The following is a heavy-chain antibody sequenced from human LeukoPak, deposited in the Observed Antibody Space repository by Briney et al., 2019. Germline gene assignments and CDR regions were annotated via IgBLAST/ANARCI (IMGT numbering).Heavy chain of an antibody. V-gene: IGHV3-23*01. Sequence: PGGSLRLSCAASGFTFSSYAMSWVRQAPGKGLEWVSTITSSSGTTYCADSVRGRFTISRDNAKNSLYLQMNSLRDEDTAVYYCASRDYFDYWGQGTLVTVSS. CDR1: GFTFSSYA. CDR2: ITSSSGTT. J-gene: IGHJ4*02. CDR3: ASRDYFDY.